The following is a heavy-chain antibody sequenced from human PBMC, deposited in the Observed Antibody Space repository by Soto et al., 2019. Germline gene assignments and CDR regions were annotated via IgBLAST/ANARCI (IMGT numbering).Heavy chain of an antibody. V-gene: IGHV1-2*02. CDR2: INPNSGGT. D-gene: IGHD3-16*02. J-gene: IGHJ6*02. CDR3: ARDHPLIYVWGSYRYYYYYGMDV. Sequence: ASVKVSCKASGYTFTGYYIHWVRQAPGQGLEWMGWINPNSGGTNYAQKFQGRVTMTRDTSISTAYMELSRLRSDDTAVYYCARDHPLIYVWGSYRYYYYYGMDVWGQGTTVTVSS. CDR1: GYTFTGYY.